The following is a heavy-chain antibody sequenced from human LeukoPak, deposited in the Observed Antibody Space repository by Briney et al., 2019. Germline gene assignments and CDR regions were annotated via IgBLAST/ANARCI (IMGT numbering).Heavy chain of an antibody. V-gene: IGHV4-4*08. CDR2: IYTSGST. CDR1: GGSISSYY. Sequence: SETLSLTCTVSGGSISSYYWSWIRQPPGKGLEWIGRIYTSGSTNYNPSLKSRVTISVDTSKNQFSLKLSSVTAADTAVYYCAIGYCSSTSCFLDAFDIWGQGTMVTVSS. D-gene: IGHD2-2*01. CDR3: AIGYCSSTSCFLDAFDI. J-gene: IGHJ3*02.